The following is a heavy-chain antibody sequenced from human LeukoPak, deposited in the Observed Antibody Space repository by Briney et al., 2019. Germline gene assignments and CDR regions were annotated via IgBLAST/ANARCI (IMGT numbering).Heavy chain of an antibody. CDR2: IYSGGST. CDR1: GFTVSSNY. Sequence: GGSLRFSCAASGFTVSSNYMSWVRQAPGKGLEWVSVIYSGGSTYYADSVKGRFTISRDNSKNTLYLQMNSLRAEDTAVYYCAGVSSSWLRGFDYWGQGTLVTVSS. CDR3: AGVSSSWLRGFDY. V-gene: IGHV3-53*01. D-gene: IGHD6-13*01. J-gene: IGHJ4*02.